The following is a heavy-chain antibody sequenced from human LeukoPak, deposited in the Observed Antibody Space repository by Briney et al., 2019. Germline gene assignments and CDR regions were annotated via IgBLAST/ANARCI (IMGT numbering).Heavy chain of an antibody. CDR2: IIPIFGTA. V-gene: IGHV1-69*06. J-gene: IGHJ6*04. Sequence: ASVKVSCKASGGTFSSYAISWVRQAPEQGLEWMGGIIPIFGTANYAQKFQGRVTITADKSTSTAYMELSSLRSEDTAVYYCAKVHYDILTGPPFYYYGMDVWGKGTTVTVSS. CDR1: GGTFSSYA. CDR3: AKVHYDILTGPPFYYYGMDV. D-gene: IGHD3-9*01.